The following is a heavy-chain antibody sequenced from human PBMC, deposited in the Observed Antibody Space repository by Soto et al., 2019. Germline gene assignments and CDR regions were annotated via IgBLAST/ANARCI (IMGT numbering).Heavy chain of an antibody. D-gene: IGHD2-21*02. Sequence: GASVKVSCKASGGTFSNYAINWVRQAPGQGLEWMGGIIPIFGTANYAQKFQGRVTITADESTSTAYMELSSLRSDDTAVYYCARDLGNKHYYYFYWGQGTLVTVSS. CDR3: ARDLGNKHYYYFY. CDR2: IIPIFGTA. J-gene: IGHJ4*02. CDR1: GGTFSNYA. V-gene: IGHV1-69*13.